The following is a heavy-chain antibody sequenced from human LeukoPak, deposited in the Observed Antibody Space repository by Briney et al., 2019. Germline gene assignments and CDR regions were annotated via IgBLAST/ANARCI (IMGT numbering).Heavy chain of an antibody. CDR1: GFTFSSYA. J-gene: IGHJ4*02. Sequence: GGSLRLSCAASGFTFSSYAMSWVRQAPGKGQEWVSAISGSGGSTYYADSVKGRFTISRDNSKNTLYLQMNSLRAEDTAVYYCAKDGTVTTGHFDYWGQGTLVTVSS. V-gene: IGHV3-23*01. D-gene: IGHD4-17*01. CDR3: AKDGTVTTGHFDY. CDR2: ISGSGGST.